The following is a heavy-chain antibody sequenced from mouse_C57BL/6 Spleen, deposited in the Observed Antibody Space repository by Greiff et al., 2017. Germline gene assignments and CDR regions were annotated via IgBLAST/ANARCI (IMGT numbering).Heavy chain of an antibody. Sequence: VQLQQPGAELVKPGASVTLSCKASGYTFTSYWMHWVKQRPGQGLEWIGMIHPNSGSANYNEKFKSKATLTVDKSSSTAYMQLSSLTSEDSAVYYGARGANWDGFAYWGQGTLVTVSA. J-gene: IGHJ3*01. V-gene: IGHV1-64*01. CDR2: IHPNSGSA. CDR1: GYTFTSYW. D-gene: IGHD4-1*01. CDR3: ARGANWDGFAY.